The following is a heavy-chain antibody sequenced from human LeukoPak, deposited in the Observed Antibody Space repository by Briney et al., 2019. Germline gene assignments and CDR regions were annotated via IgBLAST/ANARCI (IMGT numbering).Heavy chain of an antibody. Sequence: PGGSLRLSCAASGFTFSSYSMNWVRQAPGKGLEWVSSISSSSSYIYYADSVKGRFTISRDNAKNSLYLQMNSLRAEDTAVYYCARALGDIVLMVYAFDIWGQGTMVTVSS. J-gene: IGHJ3*02. CDR1: GFTFSSYS. CDR2: ISSSSSYI. V-gene: IGHV3-21*01. CDR3: ARALGDIVLMVYAFDI. D-gene: IGHD2-8*01.